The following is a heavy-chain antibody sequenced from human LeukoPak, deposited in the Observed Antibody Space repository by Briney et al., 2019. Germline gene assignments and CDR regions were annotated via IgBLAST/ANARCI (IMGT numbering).Heavy chain of an antibody. J-gene: IGHJ4*02. Sequence: PSETLSLTCTVSGGSISSYYWSWVRQPPGKGLEWIGEVHLDGRTNYNPSLTGRLTLSVDLYENHISLKLTSVTAADTAVYYCAREGGFYRPLDYLGQGTLVTVSS. CDR1: GGSISSYY. D-gene: IGHD3-3*01. CDR3: AREGGFYRPLDY. V-gene: IGHV4-4*07. CDR2: VHLDGRT.